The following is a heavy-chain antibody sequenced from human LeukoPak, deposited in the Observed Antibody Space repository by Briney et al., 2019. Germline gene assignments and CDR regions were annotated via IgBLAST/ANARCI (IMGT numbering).Heavy chain of an antibody. CDR3: AREPAGQLADY. V-gene: IGHV1-2*02. Sequence: GASVKVSCKASGYTFTGYYMHGVRQAPGQGLEWMGWINPNSGGPNYALKFQGRVTMTRDTSISTAYMELSRQRSDDTAVYYCAREPAGQLADYWGPGTLVTVSS. CDR2: INPNSGGP. J-gene: IGHJ4*02. D-gene: IGHD6-6*01. CDR1: GYTFTGYY.